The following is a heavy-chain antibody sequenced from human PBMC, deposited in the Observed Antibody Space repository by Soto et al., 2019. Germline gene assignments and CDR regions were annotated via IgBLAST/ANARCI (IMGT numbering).Heavy chain of an antibody. D-gene: IGHD6-13*01. CDR1: GGSVSSGSYF. Sequence: SSETLSLTCTVSGGSVSSGSYFWSWIRQPPGKGLEWIGYIYYSGSTNYNPSLKSRVTISVDTSKNQFSLKLSSVTAADTAVYFCARTRGYSSSWYYFDFWGQGTLVTVSS. V-gene: IGHV4-61*01. CDR3: ARTRGYSSSWYYFDF. CDR2: IYYSGST. J-gene: IGHJ4*02.